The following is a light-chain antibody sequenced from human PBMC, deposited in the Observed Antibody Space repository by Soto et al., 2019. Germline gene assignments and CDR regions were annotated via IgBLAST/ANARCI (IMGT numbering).Light chain of an antibody. Sequence: EVVLTQSPATLSVSPGEIATISCRASESVNNKLGWYQQKPGQAPRLLIYRASTRATGLPARFSGSGSGTEFTLTISSLQSEDSAVYYCHQYNNWFPFTFGQGTRLEIK. CDR2: RAS. V-gene: IGKV3-15*01. J-gene: IGKJ5*01. CDR1: ESVNNK. CDR3: HQYNNWFPFT.